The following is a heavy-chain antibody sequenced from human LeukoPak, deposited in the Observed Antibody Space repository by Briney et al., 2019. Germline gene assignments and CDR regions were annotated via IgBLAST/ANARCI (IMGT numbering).Heavy chain of an antibody. CDR1: GFTFSSYA. Sequence: QPGGSLRLSCAASGFTFSSYAMHWVRQAPGKGLEYVSAISSNGGSTYYANSVKGRFTISRDNSKNTLYLQMGSLRAEDMAVYYCASGTEAHPNAFDIWGQGTMVTVSS. J-gene: IGHJ3*02. CDR2: ISSNGGST. D-gene: IGHD6-13*01. CDR3: ASGTEAHPNAFDI. V-gene: IGHV3-64*01.